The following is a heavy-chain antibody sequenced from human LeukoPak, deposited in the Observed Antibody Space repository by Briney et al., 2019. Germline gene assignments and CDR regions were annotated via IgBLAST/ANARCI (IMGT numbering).Heavy chain of an antibody. Sequence: PSETLSLTCTVSGGSISSSSYYWGWIRQPPGKGLEWIGSIYYSGSTYYNPSLKSRVTISVDTSKNQFSLKLSSVTAADTAVYYCARRQRYDILTGSIKGDAFDIWGQGTMVTVSS. CDR1: GGSISSSSYY. J-gene: IGHJ3*02. CDR2: IYYSGST. CDR3: ARRQRYDILTGSIKGDAFDI. D-gene: IGHD3-9*01. V-gene: IGHV4-39*01.